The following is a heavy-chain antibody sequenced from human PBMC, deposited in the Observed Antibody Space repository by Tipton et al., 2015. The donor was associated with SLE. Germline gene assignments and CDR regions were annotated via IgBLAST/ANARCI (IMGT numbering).Heavy chain of an antibody. Sequence: QLVQSGAEVKKPGSSVKVSCKASGGTFSSYAISWVRQAPGQGLEWMGGISAYNGNTNYAQKLQGRVTMTTDTSTSTAYMELRSLRSDDTAVYYCARHQDCGGDCYYYFDYWGQGTLVTVS. CDR3: ARHQDCGGDCYYYFDY. CDR2: ISAYNGNT. CDR1: GGTFSSYA. J-gene: IGHJ4*02. V-gene: IGHV1-18*01. D-gene: IGHD2-21*01.